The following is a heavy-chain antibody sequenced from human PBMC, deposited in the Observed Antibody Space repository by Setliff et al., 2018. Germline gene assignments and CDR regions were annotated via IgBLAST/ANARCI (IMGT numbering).Heavy chain of an antibody. CDR2: IITAFGSA. D-gene: IGHD3-3*01. V-gene: IGHV1-69*06. CDR3: ARGRHPPWSGYPYYYMDV. J-gene: IGHJ6*03. Sequence: SVKVSCKTSGTTFNSHAINWVRQAPGQGLEWMGRIITAFGSAISAQKFQGRVTITADKSTSTAYMELSSLRSEDTAVYYCARGRHPPWSGYPYYYMDVWGKGTTVTVS. CDR1: GTTFNSHA.